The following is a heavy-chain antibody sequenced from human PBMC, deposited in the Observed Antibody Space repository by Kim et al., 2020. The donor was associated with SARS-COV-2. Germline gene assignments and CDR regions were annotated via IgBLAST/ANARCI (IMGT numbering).Heavy chain of an antibody. D-gene: IGHD6-13*01. J-gene: IGHJ4*02. CDR2: IYTRGNI. CDR3: ARDRGADSFDS. V-gene: IGHV4-61*02. Sequence: SETLSLTCSVSGGSVTSGNHYWTWIRQPAGKRLEWIGRIYTRGNINYNPSLESRVTISLDTSTNQFSLRLNSETAADTATYYCARDRGADSFDSWGQGTLVTVSS. CDR1: GGSVTSGNHY.